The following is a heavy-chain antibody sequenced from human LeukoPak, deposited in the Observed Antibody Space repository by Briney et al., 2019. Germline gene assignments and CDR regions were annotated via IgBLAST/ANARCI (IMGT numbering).Heavy chain of an antibody. V-gene: IGHV4-59*01. Sequence: PSETLSLTCSVSGGSISSYYWSWIRQPPGKGLEWIGYIYYSGSTNYNPSLKSRVTISVDTSENQLSLKLSSVTPADTAVYYCARAHSSSWYMDYWGQGTLVTVSS. CDR2: IYYSGST. CDR3: ARAHSSSWYMDY. D-gene: IGHD6-13*01. CDR1: GGSISSYY. J-gene: IGHJ4*02.